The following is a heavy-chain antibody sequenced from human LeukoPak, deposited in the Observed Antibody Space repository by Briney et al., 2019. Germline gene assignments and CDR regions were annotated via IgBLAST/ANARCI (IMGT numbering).Heavy chain of an antibody. CDR1: GFTFSNAW. CDR3: TTGTSGLSGTSPY. Sequence: GGSLRLSCAASGFTFSNAWMSWVRQAPGKGLEWVGRIKSKTDGGTTDYAAPVKGRFTISRDDSKNTLYLQMNSLKTEDTAVYYCTTGTSGLSGTSPYWGQGTLVTVSS. D-gene: IGHD2-2*01. CDR2: IKSKTDGGTT. V-gene: IGHV3-15*01. J-gene: IGHJ4*02.